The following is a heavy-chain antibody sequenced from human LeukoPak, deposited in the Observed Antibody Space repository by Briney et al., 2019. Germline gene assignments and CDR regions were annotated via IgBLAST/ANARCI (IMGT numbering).Heavy chain of an antibody. J-gene: IGHJ3*02. D-gene: IGHD3-10*01. V-gene: IGHV5-51*01. CDR1: ENSFTIYW. Sequence: GESLKISCKASENSFTIYWIGWVRQTPGKGLEYMGIIDPSDSDTRYSPSFQGQVTISVDKAINTAFLQWASLKASDTAMYYCATLYYGGHGAYDIWGRGTLVTVSS. CDR3: ATLYYGGHGAYDI. CDR2: IDPSDSDT.